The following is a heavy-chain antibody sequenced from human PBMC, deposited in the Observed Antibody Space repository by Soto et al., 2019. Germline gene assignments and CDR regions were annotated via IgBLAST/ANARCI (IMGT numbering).Heavy chain of an antibody. V-gene: IGHV1-18*01. Sequence: QVQLVQSGAEVKKPGASVKVSCKATGYTFTSYGISWVRQAPGQGFEWMGWISAYNGNTNYAQKLQGRVTMTTDTSTSTAYMELRSLRSDDTAVYYCARSAVGQQLNPKGDYWGQGTLVTVSS. CDR3: ARSAVGQQLNPKGDY. CDR1: GYTFTSYG. J-gene: IGHJ4*02. D-gene: IGHD6-13*01. CDR2: ISAYNGNT.